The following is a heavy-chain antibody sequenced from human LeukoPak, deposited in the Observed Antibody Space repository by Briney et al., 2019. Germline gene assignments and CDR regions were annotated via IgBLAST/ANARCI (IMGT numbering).Heavy chain of an antibody. CDR3: ARESPVDTAMADPTTVTTQSFDY. D-gene: IGHD5-18*01. CDR2: ISYDGSNK. J-gene: IGHJ4*02. V-gene: IGHV3-30-3*01. Sequence: GGSLRLSCAASEFTFSSYAMHWVRQAPGKGLEWVAVISYDGSNKYYADSVKGRFTISRDNAKNSLYLQMNSLRAEDTAVYYCARESPVDTAMADPTTVTTQSFDYWGQGTLVTVSS. CDR1: EFTFSSYA.